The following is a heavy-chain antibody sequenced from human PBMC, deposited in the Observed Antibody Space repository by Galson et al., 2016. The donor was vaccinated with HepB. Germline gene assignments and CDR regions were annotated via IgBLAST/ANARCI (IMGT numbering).Heavy chain of an antibody. D-gene: IGHD6-19*01. Sequence: SLRLSCAGYGFTFGNYAMTWFRQAPGKGLEWVGFIRSKPFSATTDYAASVKGRFSISRDDSKTIAYLKMNSLKTEDTGIYYCTRFGPYSSNSSPLDYWGQGTLVTVSS. J-gene: IGHJ4*02. CDR3: TRFGPYSSNSSPLDY. CDR1: GFTFGNYA. V-gene: IGHV3-49*03. CDR2: IRSKPFSATT.